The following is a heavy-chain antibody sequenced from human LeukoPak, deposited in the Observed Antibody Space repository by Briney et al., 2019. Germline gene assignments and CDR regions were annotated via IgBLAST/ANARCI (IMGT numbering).Heavy chain of an antibody. D-gene: IGHD3-22*01. CDR3: ARGVTMIVVVIHDWYFDL. CDR1: GGSISSSSYY. J-gene: IGHJ2*01. V-gene: IGHV4-39*01. Sequence: SETLSLTCTVSGGSISSSSYYWGWIRQPPEKGLEWIGSIYYSGSTYYNRSLKSRVTISVDTSKNQFSLKLNSVTAADTAVYYCARGVTMIVVVIHDWYFDLWGRGTLVTVSS. CDR2: IYYSGST.